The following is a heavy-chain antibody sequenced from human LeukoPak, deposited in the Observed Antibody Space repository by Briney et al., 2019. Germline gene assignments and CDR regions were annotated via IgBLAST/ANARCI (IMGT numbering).Heavy chain of an antibody. V-gene: IGHV4-30-4*01. Sequence: PSQTLSLTCTVSGGSISSGDYYWSWIRQPPGKGLEWIGYIYYSGSTYYNPSLKSRVTISVDTSKNQFSLKLSSVTAADTAVYYCARVGSGWLRIDYWGQGTLVTVSS. CDR3: ARVGSGWLRIDY. CDR2: IYYSGST. D-gene: IGHD6-25*01. CDR1: GGSISSGDYY. J-gene: IGHJ4*02.